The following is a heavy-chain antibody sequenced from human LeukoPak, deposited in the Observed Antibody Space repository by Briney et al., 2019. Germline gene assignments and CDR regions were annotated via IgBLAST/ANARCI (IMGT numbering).Heavy chain of an antibody. CDR3: ARDRKDGDYFPAFDI. J-gene: IGHJ3*02. CDR2: IYSGGST. D-gene: IGHD4-17*01. V-gene: IGHV3-66*02. Sequence: GGSLRLSCAASGFTVSSNYMSWVRQAPGKGLEWASVIYSGGSTYYADSVKGRFAISRDNSKNTLYLQMNSLRAEDTAVYYCARDRKDGDYFPAFDIWGQGTMVTVSS. CDR1: GFTVSSNY.